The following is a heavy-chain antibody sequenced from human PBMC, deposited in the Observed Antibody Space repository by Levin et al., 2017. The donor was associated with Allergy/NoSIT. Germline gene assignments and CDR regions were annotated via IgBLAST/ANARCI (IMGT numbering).Heavy chain of an antibody. J-gene: IGHJ3*02. V-gene: IGHV3-30-3*01. CDR2: ISYDGSNK. CDR1: GFTFSSYA. CDR3: ARDWQYQLLYDAFDI. D-gene: IGHD2-2*01. Sequence: GESLKISCAASGFTFSSYAMHWVRQAPGKGLEWVAVISYDGSNKYYADSVKGRFTISRDNSKNTLYLQMNSLRAEDTAVYYCARDWQYQLLYDAFDIWGQGTMVTVSS.